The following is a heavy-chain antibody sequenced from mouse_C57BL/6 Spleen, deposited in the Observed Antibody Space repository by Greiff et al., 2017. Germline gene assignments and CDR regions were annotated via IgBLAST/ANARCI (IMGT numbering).Heavy chain of an antibody. V-gene: IGHV1-72*01. CDR2: IDPNSGGT. Sequence: QAPLHHPFSYLVKPGASVKLSCKASGYTFTSYWMHWVKQRPGRGLEWIGRIDPNSGGTKYNEKFKSKATLTVDKPSSTAYMQLSSLTSEDSAVYYCARAVRFHYAMDYWGQGTSVTVSS. CDR3: ARAVRFHYAMDY. J-gene: IGHJ4*01. CDR1: GYTFTSYW.